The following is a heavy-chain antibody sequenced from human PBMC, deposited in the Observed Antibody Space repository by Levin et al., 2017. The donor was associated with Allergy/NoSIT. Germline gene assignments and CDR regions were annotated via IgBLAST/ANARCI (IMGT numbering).Heavy chain of an antibody. Sequence: ASVKVSCKASGGTFSSYAISWVRQAPGQGLEWMGGIIPIFGTANYAQKFQGRVTITADESTSTAYMELSSLRSEDTAVYYCARALAKGGQLVYYYYYYMDVWGKGTTVTVSS. J-gene: IGHJ6*03. CDR2: IIPIFGTA. CDR3: ARALAKGGQLVYYYYYYMDV. V-gene: IGHV1-69*13. CDR1: GGTFSSYA. D-gene: IGHD6-6*01.